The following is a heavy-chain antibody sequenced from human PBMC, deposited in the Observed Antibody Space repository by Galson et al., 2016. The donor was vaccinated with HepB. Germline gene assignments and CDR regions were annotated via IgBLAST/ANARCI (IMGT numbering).Heavy chain of an antibody. CDR2: ITPVFGTA. J-gene: IGHJ4*02. V-gene: IGHV1-69*13. CDR3: AKDMGYGSYYFYY. D-gene: IGHD1-26*01. CDR1: GGTFSSYA. Sequence: SVKVSCKASGGTFSSYAINWVRQAPGQGLEWMGGITPVFGTANYAQKFQGRVTITADESTTTAYMEVSSLRPEDTAVYYWAKDMGYGSYYFYYWGQGTLVTVSS.